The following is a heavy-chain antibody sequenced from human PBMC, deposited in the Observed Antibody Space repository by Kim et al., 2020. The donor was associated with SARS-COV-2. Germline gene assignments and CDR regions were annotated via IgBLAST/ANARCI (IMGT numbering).Heavy chain of an antibody. D-gene: IGHD3-10*01. CDR1: GFTFSNYW. CDR2: IKQDGSEK. CDR3: ARERITMVRGVIYYYYGVDV. J-gene: IGHJ6*02. V-gene: IGHV3-7*01. Sequence: GGSLRLSCAASGFTFSNYWMSWVRQAPGKGLEWVANIKQDGSEKYYVDSVKGRFTISRDNAKNSLYLQMNSLRAEDTAVYYCARERITMVRGVIYYYYGVDVWGQGPTVTVSS.